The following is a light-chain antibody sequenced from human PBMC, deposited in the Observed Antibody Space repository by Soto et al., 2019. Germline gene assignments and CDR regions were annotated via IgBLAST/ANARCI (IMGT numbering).Light chain of an antibody. CDR1: RSYIGGNNY. J-gene: IGLJ1*01. CDR2: DVS. V-gene: IGLV2-14*03. Sequence: QAALTRPASVSGSTGQSIPISCTDTRSYIGGNNYVSWYKHHPGKAPKLMIYDVSNRPPGVSYRFSGSKSGNTASLTISGLQAADEADYYCTSYTITNNYVFGTGT. CDR3: TSYTITNNYV.